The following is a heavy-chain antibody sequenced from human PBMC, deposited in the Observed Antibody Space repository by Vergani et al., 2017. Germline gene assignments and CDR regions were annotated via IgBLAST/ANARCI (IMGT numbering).Heavy chain of an antibody. CDR2: IYYSGST. CDR3: ARDLVTRYYYYMDV. D-gene: IGHD2-21*02. V-gene: IGHV4-31*03. J-gene: IGHJ6*03. Sequence: QVQLQESGPGLVKPSQTLSLTCTVSGGSISSGGYYWSCIRQHPGKGLEWIGYIYYSGSTYYNPSLKSRVTISVDTSKNQFSLKLSSVTAADTAVYYCARDLVTRYYYYMDVWGKGTTVTVSS. CDR1: GGSISSGGYY.